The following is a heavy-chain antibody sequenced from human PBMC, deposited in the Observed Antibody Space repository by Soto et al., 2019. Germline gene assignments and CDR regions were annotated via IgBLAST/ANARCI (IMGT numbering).Heavy chain of an antibody. CDR1: GGSFRTYA. CDR2: IIPIFRKP. D-gene: IGHD1-26*01. Sequence: QVQLVQSGAEVKKPGSSVKVSCKAPGGSFRTYALSWVRQAPGQGLEWMGGIIPIFRKPDYGQKFQGRLTITADESTTTAYMELSNLRSEDTAVYYCARDILRVELGGNYYYVMDVWGQGTTVTVSS. V-gene: IGHV1-69*12. CDR3: ARDILRVELGGNYYYVMDV. J-gene: IGHJ6*02.